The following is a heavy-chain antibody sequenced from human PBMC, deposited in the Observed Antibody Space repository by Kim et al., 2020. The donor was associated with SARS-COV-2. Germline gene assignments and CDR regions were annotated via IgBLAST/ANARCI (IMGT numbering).Heavy chain of an antibody. D-gene: IGHD6-13*01. J-gene: IGHJ5*02. CDR3: ARATRSSSHGYGWFDP. CDR2: IYYSGST. CDR1: GGSISSYY. V-gene: IGHV4-59*01. Sequence: SETLSLTCTVSGGSISSYYWSWIRQPPGKGLEWIGYIYYSGSTNYNPSLKSRVTISVDTSKNQFSLKLSSVTAADTAVYYCARATRSSSHGYGWFDPWGQGTLVTVSS.